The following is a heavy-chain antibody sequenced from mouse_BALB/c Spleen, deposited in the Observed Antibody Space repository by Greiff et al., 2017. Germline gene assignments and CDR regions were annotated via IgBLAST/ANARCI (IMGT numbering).Heavy chain of an antibody. D-gene: IGHD1-1*01. CDR1: GFSLTSYG. CDR3: ARAPNYYGSTHWYCDV. J-gene: IGHJ1*01. Sequence: VMLVESGPGLVAPSQSLSITCTVSGFSLTSYGVHWVRQPPGKGLEWLGVIWAGGSTNYNSALMSRLSISKDNSKSQVFLKMNSLQTDDTAMYYCARAPNYYGSTHWYCDVWGAGTTVTVSS. V-gene: IGHV2-9*02. CDR2: IWAGGST.